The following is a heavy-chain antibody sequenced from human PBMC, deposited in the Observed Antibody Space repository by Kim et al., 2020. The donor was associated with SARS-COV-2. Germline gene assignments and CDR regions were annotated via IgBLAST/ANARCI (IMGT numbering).Heavy chain of an antibody. CDR1: GFTFHTYT. CDR2: IGGSAGDT. J-gene: IGHJ4*02. CDR3: ARELHTGPTLRVDN. V-gene: IGHV3-23*01. D-gene: IGHD2-8*02. Sequence: GGSLRLSCAVSGFTFHTYTVAWVRRAPGQGLEWVSSIGGSAGDTFYIASVRDRFYVSRDTPRNILYRQMNNLRAEDTAIYYCARELHTGPTLRVDNWGQG.